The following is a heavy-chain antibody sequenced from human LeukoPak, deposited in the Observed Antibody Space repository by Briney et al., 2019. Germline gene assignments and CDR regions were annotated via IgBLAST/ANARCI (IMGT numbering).Heavy chain of an antibody. Sequence: PSETLSLTCAVSGYSMSSGYYWGWIRQPPGKGLEWIGNIYHSGRTYYNPSLKSRVTISVDTSKNQFSLKLSSVTAADTAVYYCARVRRYYDILTGYSADAFDIWGQGTMVTVSS. CDR2: IYHSGRT. V-gene: IGHV4-38-2*01. D-gene: IGHD3-9*01. J-gene: IGHJ3*02. CDR3: ARVRRYYDILTGYSADAFDI. CDR1: GYSMSSGYY.